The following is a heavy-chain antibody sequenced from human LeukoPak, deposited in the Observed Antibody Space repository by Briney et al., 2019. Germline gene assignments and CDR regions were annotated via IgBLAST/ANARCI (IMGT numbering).Heavy chain of an antibody. V-gene: IGHV4-59*08. D-gene: IGHD7-27*01. CDR3: ARHDPGWFDT. J-gene: IGHJ5*02. Sequence: PSEALSLTCAVYGGSFSGYYWSWIRQPPGKGLEWIGYIHYSGSTNYNPSPKSRVTISVDTSKAHFSLKLSSATAADTAVYYCARHDPGWFDTWGQGTLVTVSS. CDR1: GGSFSGYY. CDR2: IHYSGST.